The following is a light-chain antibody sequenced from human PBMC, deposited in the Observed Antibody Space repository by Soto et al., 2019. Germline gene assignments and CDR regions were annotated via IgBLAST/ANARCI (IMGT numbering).Light chain of an antibody. CDR2: AAS. J-gene: IGKJ3*01. V-gene: IGKV1-27*01. CDR3: QKYSSVPV. Sequence: DIPMTQSPTSLSASVGDRVTITCRASQDIRNFVAWYQQKPGKAPMLLIYAASTLQSGVPSRFSGSGSGTDFTIPINRLQPEDVSTYSCQKYSSVPVFGPGTKVEIK. CDR1: QDIRNF.